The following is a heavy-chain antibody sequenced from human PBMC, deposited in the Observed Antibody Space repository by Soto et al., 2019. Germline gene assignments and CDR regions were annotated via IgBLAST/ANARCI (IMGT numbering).Heavy chain of an antibody. Sequence: QVQLVESGGGLVKPGGSLRLSCAASGFTFSDYYMSWIRQAPGKGLEWVSYISSSGSTIYYADSVKGRFTISRDNAKNSLYLQKNSLRAEDPAVYSWAGEKAVAGWIAPWGRGTLVTVSS. J-gene: IGHJ5*02. CDR2: ISSSGSTI. CDR1: GFTFSDYY. V-gene: IGHV3-11*01. CDR3: AGEKAVAGWIAP. D-gene: IGHD6-19*01.